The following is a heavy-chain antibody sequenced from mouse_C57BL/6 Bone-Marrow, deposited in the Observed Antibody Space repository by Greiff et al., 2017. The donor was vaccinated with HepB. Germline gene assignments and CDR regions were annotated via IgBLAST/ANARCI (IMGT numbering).Heavy chain of an antibody. CDR2: IDPANGNT. CDR1: GFNIKNTY. V-gene: IGHV14-3*01. CDR3: AFDYGSSYGAMDY. J-gene: IGHJ4*01. D-gene: IGHD1-1*01. Sequence: VQLKQSVAELVRPGASVKLSCTASGFNIKNTYMHWVKQRPEQGLEWIGRIDPANGNTKYAPKFQGKATITADTSSNTAYLQLSSLTSEDTAIYYCAFDYGSSYGAMDYWGQGTSVTVSS.